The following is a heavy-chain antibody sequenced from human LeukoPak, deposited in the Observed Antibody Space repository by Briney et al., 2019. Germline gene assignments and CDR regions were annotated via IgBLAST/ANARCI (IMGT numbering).Heavy chain of an antibody. CDR2: IYSVGRI. V-gene: IGHV3-53*01. CDR1: GFTVSRNY. D-gene: IGHD4-17*01. CDR3: ARAHGDYFGRFDY. Sequence: GGSLRLSCAASGFTVSRNYMSWVRQAPGKGLEWVSVIYSVGRIYYADFVKGRFTVSRDKSKNTMYLQMNSLRAEDTAVYYCARAHGDYFGRFDYWGQGTLVTVSS. J-gene: IGHJ4*02.